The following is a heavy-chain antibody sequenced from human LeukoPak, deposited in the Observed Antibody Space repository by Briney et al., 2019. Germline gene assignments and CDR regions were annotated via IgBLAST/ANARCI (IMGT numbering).Heavy chain of an antibody. J-gene: IGHJ3*02. CDR1: GYIFTNYG. V-gene: IGHV1-18*01. CDR3: ARERGDYDDAFDI. CDR2: ISANNGNT. Sequence: ASVKVSCKASGYIFTNYGISWVRQATGQGLEWMGWISANNGNTNYAQKLQGRVTMTTDTSTTTAYMELRSLRSDDTAVYYCARERGDYDDAFDIWGQGTMVTVSS. D-gene: IGHD4-17*01.